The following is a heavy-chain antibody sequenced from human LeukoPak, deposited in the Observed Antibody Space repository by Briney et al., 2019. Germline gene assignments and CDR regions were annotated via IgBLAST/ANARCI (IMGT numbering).Heavy chain of an antibody. D-gene: IGHD3-22*01. J-gene: IGHJ5*02. CDR2: ISGSGTTT. CDR3: AKETYPYYYDTQDSPVILLLDP. V-gene: IGHV3-23*01. Sequence: PGGSLRLSCAASGFTFRNYAMSWVRQAPGKGLEWVSAISGSGTTTYYGDSAKGRLTISRDNSKNTLYLQMSSLRAEDTAVYYCAKETYPYYYDTQDSPVILLLDPWGQGTLVTVPS. CDR1: GFTFRNYA.